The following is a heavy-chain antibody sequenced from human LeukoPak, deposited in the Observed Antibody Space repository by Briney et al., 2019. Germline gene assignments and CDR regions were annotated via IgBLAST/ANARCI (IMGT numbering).Heavy chain of an antibody. J-gene: IGHJ4*02. CDR1: GFSFSNYA. CDR2: INDSGSTR. Sequence: GGSLRLSCGASGFSFSNYAMSWVRQAPGKGLEWVSGINDSGSTRFYVDSVKGRFTISRDNSKNTLYLQMNSLRDEDTGVYFCAREGIDFWSGYYTGVDYWGQGTLVIVSS. CDR3: AREGIDFWSGYYTGVDY. D-gene: IGHD3-3*01. V-gene: IGHV3-23*01.